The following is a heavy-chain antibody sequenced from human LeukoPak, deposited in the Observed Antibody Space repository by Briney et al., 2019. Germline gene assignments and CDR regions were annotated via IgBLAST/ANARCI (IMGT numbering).Heavy chain of an antibody. D-gene: IGHD4-17*01. CDR3: ATRNFGDYGAFDI. V-gene: IGHV1-24*01. CDR1: GYTLSDLA. CDR2: LDPEDGEA. Sequence: PAASVTVPCKVSGYTLSDLAMHWVRQAPGKGLEWMGGLDPEDGEAIYAQPLQGRVTMTEDTSSDTAYMVLSSLGSEDTAVYYCATRNFGDYGAFDIWGQGTMVTVSS. J-gene: IGHJ3*02.